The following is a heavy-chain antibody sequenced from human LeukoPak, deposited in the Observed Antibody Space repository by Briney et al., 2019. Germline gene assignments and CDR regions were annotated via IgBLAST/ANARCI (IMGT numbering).Heavy chain of an antibody. CDR1: GDTFSSYG. CDR3: ARDLYYYDSGGPDY. Sequence: GASVKVSCKASGDTFSSYGLSWVRQAPGQGLEWMGRIIPISGIANYPQKFQDRVTINTDESTSTVYMELSSLRSEDTAVYYCARDLYYYDSGGPDYWGQGTLVSVSS. D-gene: IGHD3-22*01. CDR2: IIPISGIA. V-gene: IGHV1-69*05. J-gene: IGHJ4*02.